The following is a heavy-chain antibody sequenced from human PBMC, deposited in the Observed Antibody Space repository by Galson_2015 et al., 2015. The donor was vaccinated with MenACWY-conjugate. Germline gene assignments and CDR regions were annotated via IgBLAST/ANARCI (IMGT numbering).Heavy chain of an antibody. Sequence: SLRLSCAASGFTFSSYAMSWVRQAPGKGLEWVSAISGSGGSTYYADSVKGRFTISRDNSKNTLYLQMNSLRAEDTAVYYCAKGHDYGDYGNHDAFDIWGQGTMVTVSS. V-gene: IGHV3-23*01. J-gene: IGHJ3*02. D-gene: IGHD4-17*01. CDR2: ISGSGGST. CDR3: AKGHDYGDYGNHDAFDI. CDR1: GFTFSSYA.